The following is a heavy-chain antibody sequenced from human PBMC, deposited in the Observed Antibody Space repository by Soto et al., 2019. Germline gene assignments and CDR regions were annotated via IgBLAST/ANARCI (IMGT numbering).Heavy chain of an antibody. CDR3: ACIFSGGYGYGFYYYGMDV. CDR2: IYYSGST. J-gene: IGHJ6*02. V-gene: IGHV4-39*01. D-gene: IGHD5-18*01. CDR1: GGSLSSSSYY. Sequence: SETLSLTCTVSGGSLSSSSYYWGWIRQPPGKGLEWIGSIYYSGSTYYNPSLKSRVTISVDTSKDQFSLKLSSVTAADTAVYYCACIFSGGYGYGFYYYGMDVWGQGTTVTSP.